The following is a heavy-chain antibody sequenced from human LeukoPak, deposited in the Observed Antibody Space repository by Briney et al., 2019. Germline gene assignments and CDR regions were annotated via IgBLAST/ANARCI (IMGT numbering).Heavy chain of an antibody. Sequence: GRSLRLSCAASGLSFISYAMHSVRQTPAKGLGWVSVISYDGSKKYYADSVKGRFTISRDNSKNTLYLQMNSLRAEDTAVYYCAGELTTTDAFDICGEGTMVTVSS. CDR1: GLSFISYA. J-gene: IGHJ3*02. CDR3: AGELTTTDAFDI. CDR2: ISYDGSKK. D-gene: IGHD4-17*01. V-gene: IGHV3-30-3*01.